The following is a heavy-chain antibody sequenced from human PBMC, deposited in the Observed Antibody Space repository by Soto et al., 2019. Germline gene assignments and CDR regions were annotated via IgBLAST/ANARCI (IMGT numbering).Heavy chain of an antibody. CDR2: ISSNGAYI. D-gene: IGHD6-6*01. J-gene: IGHJ5*02. CDR3: AREAAKGISSSDWFDP. Sequence: EVQLVESGGGLVKPGGSLRLSCAASGFTFRSHTMNWVGQAPGKGLEWVSSISSNGAYIYYADSLKGRFTISRDNAKNSLYLQMNSLRAEDTAVYYCAREAAKGISSSDWFDPWGQGTLVTVSS. CDR1: GFTFRSHT. V-gene: IGHV3-21*01.